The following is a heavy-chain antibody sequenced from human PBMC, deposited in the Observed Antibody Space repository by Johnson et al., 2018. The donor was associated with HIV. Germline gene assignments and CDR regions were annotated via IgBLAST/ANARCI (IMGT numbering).Heavy chain of an antibody. CDR3: AREGVVGVKDGLI. D-gene: IGHD1-26*01. Sequence: VQLVESGGGVVQPGRSLRLSCAASGFIATSNYMTWVRQAPGKGLEWVSVIYGSNSTYYADSVKGRFTISRDKSKNTLSLQMNSLRAEDTAVYYCAREGVVGVKDGLIWGQGTMVTVSS. V-gene: IGHV3-66*01. CDR2: IYGSNST. J-gene: IGHJ3*02. CDR1: GFIATSNY.